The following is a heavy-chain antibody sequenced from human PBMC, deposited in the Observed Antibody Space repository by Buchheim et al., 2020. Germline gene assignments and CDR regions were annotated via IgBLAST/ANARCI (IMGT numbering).Heavy chain of an antibody. CDR1: GGSFSGYY. Sequence: QVQLQQWGAGLLKPSETLSLTCAVYGGSFSGYYWSWIRQPPGKGLEWIGEINHSGSTNYNPSLKSRVTISVDTYKNQFSLKLSSVTAADTAVYYCARGWDSGSYQGRAFDYWGQGTL. CDR3: ARGWDSGSYQGRAFDY. J-gene: IGHJ4*02. V-gene: IGHV4-34*01. D-gene: IGHD1-26*01. CDR2: INHSGST.